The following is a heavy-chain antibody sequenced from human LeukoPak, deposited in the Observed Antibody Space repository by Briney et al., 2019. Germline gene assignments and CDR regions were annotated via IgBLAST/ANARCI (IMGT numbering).Heavy chain of an antibody. V-gene: IGHV3-21*06. CDR2: ISSSSSYI. CDR1: GFTFSSYS. CDR3: ARDSGPGETFSYYYGMDV. Sequence: PGGSLRLSCAASGFTFSSYSMNWVRQAPGKGLEWVSSISSSSSYIYYADSVRGRFTISRDNAKNSLYLQMNSLRAEDTAVYHCARDSGPGETFSYYYGMDVWGQGTTVTVSS. J-gene: IGHJ6*02. D-gene: IGHD3-10*01.